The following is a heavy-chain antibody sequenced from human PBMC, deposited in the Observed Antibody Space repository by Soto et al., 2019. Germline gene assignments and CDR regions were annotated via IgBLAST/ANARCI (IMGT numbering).Heavy chain of an antibody. CDR1: GYTFTGYY. D-gene: IGHD6-13*01. Sequence: QVQLVQSGAEVKKPGASVKVSCKASGYTFTGYYMHWVRQAPGQGLEWMGWINPNSGGTNYAQKFQGWVTMTRDTSISTAYMELSRVRSDETAVHYCARGEGPPRPSVSIAAAGMDLGYWGQGTLVTVSS. CDR2: INPNSGGT. J-gene: IGHJ4*02. CDR3: ARGEGPPRPSVSIAAAGMDLGY. V-gene: IGHV1-2*04.